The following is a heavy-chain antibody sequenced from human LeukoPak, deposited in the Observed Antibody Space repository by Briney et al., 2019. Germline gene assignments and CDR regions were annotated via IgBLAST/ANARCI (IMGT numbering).Heavy chain of an antibody. V-gene: IGHV3-7*01. J-gene: IGHJ4*02. CDR3: ASTNSLDN. D-gene: IGHD2-8*01. Sequence: PGGSLRLSCAASGFTFSNYWMNWVRQAPGKGLEWVANIKQDGSAKFYADSVKGRFTISRDNAKNSLYLQMNSLRVEDTAVYYCASTNSLDNWGQGTLVTVSS. CDR2: IKQDGSAK. CDR1: GFTFSNYW.